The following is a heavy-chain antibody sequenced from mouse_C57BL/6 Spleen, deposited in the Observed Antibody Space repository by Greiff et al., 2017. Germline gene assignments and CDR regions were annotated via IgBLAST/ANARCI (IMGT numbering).Heavy chain of an antibody. Sequence: VQLQQSGPELVKPGDSVKISCKASGYSFTGYFMNWVMQSHGKSLEWIGRINPYNGDTFYNQKFKGKATLTVDKSSRTAHMELRSLTSEDSAVYYWAREKEGQRGSSCGFAYWGKGTLVTVSA. CDR3: AREKEGQRGSSCGFAY. CDR1: GYSFTGYF. D-gene: IGHD1-1*01. CDR2: INPYNGDT. J-gene: IGHJ3*01. V-gene: IGHV1-20*01.